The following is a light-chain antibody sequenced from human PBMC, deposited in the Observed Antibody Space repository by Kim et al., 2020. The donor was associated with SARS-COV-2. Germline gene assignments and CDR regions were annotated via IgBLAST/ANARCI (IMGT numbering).Light chain of an antibody. CDR2: YDS. CDR1: SIGSKS. V-gene: IGLV3-21*04. Sequence: PGKTARIPCGGASIGSKSVHWYQRKPGPAPVLVISYDSVRPSGIPERFSGSNSGNTATVTISRVEAGDEADYYCQVWDSSDDHRVVFGGGTQLTVL. J-gene: IGLJ2*01. CDR3: QVWDSSDDHRVV.